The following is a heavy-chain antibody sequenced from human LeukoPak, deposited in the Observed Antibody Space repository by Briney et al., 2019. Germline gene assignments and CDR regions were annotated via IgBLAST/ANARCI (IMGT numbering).Heavy chain of an antibody. Sequence: ASVKVSCKASGYTFTGYYMHWVQQAPGQGLEWMGWINPNSGGTNYAQKFQGRVTMTRDTSISTAYMELSRLRSDDTAVYYRARRSQGSWFDPWGQGTLVTVSS. CDR3: ARRSQGSWFDP. CDR2: INPNSGGT. CDR1: GYTFTGYY. J-gene: IGHJ5*02. V-gene: IGHV1-2*02. D-gene: IGHD3-10*01.